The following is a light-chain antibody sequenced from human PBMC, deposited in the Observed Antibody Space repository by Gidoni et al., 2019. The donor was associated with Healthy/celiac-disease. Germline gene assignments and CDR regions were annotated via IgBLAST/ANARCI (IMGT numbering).Light chain of an antibody. V-gene: IGKV1-39*01. CDR2: AAS. J-gene: IGKJ1*01. CDR1: QSISSY. CDR3: QQSYSTLWT. Sequence: DIQMPQSPSSLSASVGDRVTITCRASQSISSYLNWYQQKPGKAPKLLIYAASSLQSGVPSRFSGSGSGTDFTLTISRLQPEDFATYYCQQSYSTLWTFGQXTKVEIK.